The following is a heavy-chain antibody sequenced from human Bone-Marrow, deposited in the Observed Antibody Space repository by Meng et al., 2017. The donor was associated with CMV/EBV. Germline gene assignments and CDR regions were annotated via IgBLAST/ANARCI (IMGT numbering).Heavy chain of an antibody. J-gene: IGHJ6*02. CDR2: IYYSGST. V-gene: IGHV4-61*01. D-gene: IGHD2-2*01. Sequence: SETLSLTCTVSGGSVSSGSYYWSWIRQPPGKGLEWIGYIYYSGSTNYNPSLKSRVTISVDTSKNQFSLKLSSVTAADTAVYYCARDRLYCSSTSCPKINYYYGMDVWGQGTTVTFSS. CDR1: GGSVSSGSYY. CDR3: ARDRLYCSSTSCPKINYYYGMDV.